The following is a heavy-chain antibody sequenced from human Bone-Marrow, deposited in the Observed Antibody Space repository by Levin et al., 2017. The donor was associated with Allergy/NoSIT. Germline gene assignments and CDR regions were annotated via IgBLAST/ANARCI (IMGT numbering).Heavy chain of an antibody. CDR1: GIPVNGDY. Sequence: GESLKISCSASGIPVNGDYMSWVRQAPGKGLEWISVMYSGGDTYYADSVRGRFTISRDNSKNTLYLQMSSLRVEDTAVYFCARDKILQSWGQGTLVTVSS. J-gene: IGHJ1*01. CDR3: ARDKILQS. V-gene: IGHV3-53*01. CDR2: MYSGGDT.